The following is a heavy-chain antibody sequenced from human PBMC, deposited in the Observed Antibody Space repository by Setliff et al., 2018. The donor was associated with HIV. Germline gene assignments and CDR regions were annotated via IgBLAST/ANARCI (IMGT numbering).Heavy chain of an antibody. CDR2: IDHSGST. Sequence: SETLSLTCTVSGDFFSSDYYWGWIRQSPGKGLEWIGEIDHSGSTNYNPSLRSRVIMSMDTSKNQFSPKLSSLRSEDTAVYYCATTKGLSSGYDYWGQGTLVTVSS. CDR1: GDFFSSDYY. D-gene: IGHD3-22*01. CDR3: ATTKGLSSGYDY. V-gene: IGHV4-38-2*02. J-gene: IGHJ4*02.